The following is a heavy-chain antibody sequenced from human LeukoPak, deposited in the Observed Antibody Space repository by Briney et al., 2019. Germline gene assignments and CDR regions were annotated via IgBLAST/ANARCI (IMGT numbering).Heavy chain of an antibody. J-gene: IGHJ4*02. CDR2: IIPIVDIA. Sequence: GASVKVSCKASGGTFSSYAISWVRQAPGQGLEWMGRIIPIVDIANYAQKFQDRVTITADESTSTAYMELSSLRSEDTAVYYCARGGPSIAARKAPLGGWGQGTLVTVSS. V-gene: IGHV1-69*04. D-gene: IGHD6-6*01. CDR3: ARGGPSIAARKAPLGG. CDR1: GGTFSSYA.